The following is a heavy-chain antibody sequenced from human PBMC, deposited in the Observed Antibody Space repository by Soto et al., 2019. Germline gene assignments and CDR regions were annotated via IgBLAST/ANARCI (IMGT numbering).Heavy chain of an antibody. CDR2: ISANNVYT. D-gene: IGHD1-26*01. V-gene: IGHV3-11*06. J-gene: IGHJ4*02. Sequence: QVQLVESGGGLVKPGGSLRLSCAASGFTFTNYYISWIRQAPGKGLEWVSYISANNVYTNYADSVKGRFTISRDNGKNSVYLQMNGLRAEDTGVYYCVTDLEVGSYFYYFDFWGQGALVTVSS. CDR3: VTDLEVGSYFYYFDF. CDR1: GFTFTNYY.